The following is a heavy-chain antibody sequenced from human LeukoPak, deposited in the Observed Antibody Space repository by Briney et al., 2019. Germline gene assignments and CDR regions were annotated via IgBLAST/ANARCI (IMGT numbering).Heavy chain of an antibody. Sequence: GGSLSLSCTAAGFTFGDYAMSWFRQAPGKGLEWVGFIRSKAYVGATHYAASVKGRFTISRDDSKSIAYLQMNSLKTEDTAVYYCAKVLEPDYYYYYMDVWGKGTTVTVSS. CDR3: AKVLEPDYYYYYMDV. V-gene: IGHV3-49*03. J-gene: IGHJ6*03. CDR1: GFTFGDYA. CDR2: IRSKAYVGAT. D-gene: IGHD1-1*01.